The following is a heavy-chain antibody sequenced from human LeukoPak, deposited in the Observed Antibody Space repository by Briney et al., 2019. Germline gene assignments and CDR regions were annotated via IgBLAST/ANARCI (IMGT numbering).Heavy chain of an antibody. D-gene: IGHD5-12*01. CDR1: GFTFSSYA. CDR3: ARVPSGGYYYYYYYMDV. CDR2: ISYDESNK. J-gene: IGHJ6*03. V-gene: IGHV3-30*04. Sequence: GGSLRLSCAASGFTFSSYAMHWVRQAPGKGLEWVAVISYDESNKYYADSVKGRFTISRDNSKNTLYLQMNSLRAEDTAVYYCARVPSGGYYYYYYYMDVWGKGTTVTVSS.